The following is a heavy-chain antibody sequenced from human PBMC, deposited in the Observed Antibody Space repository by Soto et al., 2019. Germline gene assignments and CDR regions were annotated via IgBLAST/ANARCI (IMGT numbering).Heavy chain of an antibody. D-gene: IGHD3-22*01. Sequence: EVQLLESGGGLVQPGGSLRLSCAASGLTFSSNAMSWVRQAPGKGLEWVSGISDSGGRTYYADSVKGRFTISRDNSKNTLYLQMNSLRAEDTAVYYCAKDESRVVVPDNWFESWGQGTLVTVSS. CDR3: AKDESRVVVPDNWFES. V-gene: IGHV3-23*01. CDR1: GLTFSSNA. J-gene: IGHJ5*01. CDR2: ISDSGGRT.